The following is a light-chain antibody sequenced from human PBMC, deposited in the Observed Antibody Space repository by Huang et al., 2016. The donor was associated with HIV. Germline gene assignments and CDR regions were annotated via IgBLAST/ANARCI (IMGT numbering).Light chain of an antibody. V-gene: IGKV3-15*01. CDR1: QSVGSN. CDR2: GAS. CDR3: QQYNNWPPIT. Sequence: DIVMTQSPATLSVSPGERATLSCRASQSVGSNVAWYQQKPGQAPRLLIYGASTRATGSPARFSGSGSGTEFTLTISSLQSEDFVVYYCQQYNNWPPITFGQGTRLEIK. J-gene: IGKJ5*01.